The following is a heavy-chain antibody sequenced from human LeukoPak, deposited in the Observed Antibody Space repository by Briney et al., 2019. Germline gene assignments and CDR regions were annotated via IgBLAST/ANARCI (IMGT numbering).Heavy chain of an antibody. CDR3: AKADRNSNAFDI. CDR1: EFTFSNYA. CDR2: ISSSSYI. D-gene: IGHD4-23*01. Sequence: PGGSLRLSCAASEFTFSNYAMSWVRQAPGKGLEWVSSISSSSYIYYADSVKGRFTISRDNAKNSLYLQMNSLRAEDMALYYCAKADRNSNAFDIWGQGTMVTVSS. V-gene: IGHV3-21*04. J-gene: IGHJ3*02.